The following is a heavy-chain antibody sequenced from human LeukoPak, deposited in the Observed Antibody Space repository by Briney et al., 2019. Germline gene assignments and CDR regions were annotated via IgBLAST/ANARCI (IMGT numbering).Heavy chain of an antibody. V-gene: IGHV3-23*01. CDR1: GFTFSSYA. CDR2: ISGSGGST. CDR3: ASSGYSSGWYSASGY. Sequence: GGSLRLSCAASGFTFSSYAMSWVRQAPGKGLEWVSAISGSGGSTYYADSVKGRFTISRDNSKNTLYLQMNSLRAEDTAVYYCASSGYSSGWYSASGYWGQGTLVTVSS. J-gene: IGHJ4*02. D-gene: IGHD6-19*01.